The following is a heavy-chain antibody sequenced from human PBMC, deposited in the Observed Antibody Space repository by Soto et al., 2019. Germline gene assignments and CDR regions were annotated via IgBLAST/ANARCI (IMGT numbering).Heavy chain of an antibody. J-gene: IGHJ6*02. V-gene: IGHV4-31*03. CDR2: IYYSGST. CDR3: ARATSRSAAGNYYYYGMDV. Sequence: SETLSLTCTVSGGSISSGGYYWSWIRQHPGKGLEWIGYIYYSGSTYYNPSLKSRVTISVDTSKNQFSLKLSSVTAADTAVYYCARATSRSAAGNYYYYGMDVWGQVTTVTVSS. D-gene: IGHD6-13*01. CDR1: GGSISSGGYY.